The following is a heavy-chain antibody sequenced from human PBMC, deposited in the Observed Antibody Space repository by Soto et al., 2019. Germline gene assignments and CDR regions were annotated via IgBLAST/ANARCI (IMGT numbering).Heavy chain of an antibody. Sequence: EVQLVESGGGLVQPGRSLRLSCAASGFTFDDYAMHWVRQAPGKGLEWVSGISWNSGSIGYADSVKGRFTISRDNAKNSLYLQMNSLRAEDTGLYYCAKVATRDLQIHYNTIFGAFDYWGQGTLVTVSS. V-gene: IGHV3-9*01. CDR2: ISWNSGSI. D-gene: IGHD3-3*01. J-gene: IGHJ4*02. CDR3: AKVATRDLQIHYNTIFGAFDY. CDR1: GFTFDDYA.